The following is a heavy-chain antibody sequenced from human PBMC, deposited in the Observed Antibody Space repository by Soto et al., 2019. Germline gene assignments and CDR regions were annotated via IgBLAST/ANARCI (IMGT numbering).Heavy chain of an antibody. CDR1: GFTFSSYG. Sequence: GGSLRLSCAASGFTFSSYGMHWVRQAPGKGLEWVAVISYDGSNKYYADSVKGRFTISRDNSKNTLYLQMNSLRAEDTAVYYCAKAPDSYYDILTGYYRPYYYYGMDVWGQGTTVTVSS. CDR3: AKAPDSYYDILTGYYRPYYYYGMDV. V-gene: IGHV3-30*18. J-gene: IGHJ6*02. D-gene: IGHD3-9*01. CDR2: ISYDGSNK.